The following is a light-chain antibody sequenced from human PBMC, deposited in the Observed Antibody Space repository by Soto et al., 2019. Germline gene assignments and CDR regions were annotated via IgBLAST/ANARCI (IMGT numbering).Light chain of an antibody. Sequence: EIVLTQSPATLSLSPGERATLSCRASQSVGSYLGWYQHKPGQAPRLLIYDASNRAPGIPARFSGSGSGTDFTITISSLEPADFAVYYCQQRSNWPRGTFGQGTKLEIK. CDR3: QQRSNWPRGT. J-gene: IGKJ2*01. CDR1: QSVGSY. V-gene: IGKV3-11*01. CDR2: DAS.